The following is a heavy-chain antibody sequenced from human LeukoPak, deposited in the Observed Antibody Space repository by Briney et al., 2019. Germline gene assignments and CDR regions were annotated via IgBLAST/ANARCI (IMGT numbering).Heavy chain of an antibody. CDR3: ARDRDYYFDY. D-gene: IGHD3-10*01. Sequence: PGRSLRLSCAASGFTFSSYGMHWVRQAPGKGLEWVAAIWYDGSNKYYADSVKGRFTISRDNSKNTLYLQMNSLRAEDTAVYYCARDRDYYFDYWGQGTLVTVSS. V-gene: IGHV3-33*01. CDR2: IWYDGSNK. J-gene: IGHJ4*02. CDR1: GFTFSSYG.